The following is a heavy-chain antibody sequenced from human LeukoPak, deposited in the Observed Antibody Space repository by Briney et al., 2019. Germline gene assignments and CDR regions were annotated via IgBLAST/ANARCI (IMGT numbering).Heavy chain of an antibody. J-gene: IGHJ6*03. Sequence: GGSLRLSCAASGFTFSSYAMSWVRQAPGKGLEWVSGISGSGGSTYYADSVKGRFTISRDNAKNSLYLQMNSLRAEDTAVYYCARARLGYCSSTSCYNPYYYYMDVWGKGTTVTISS. CDR1: GFTFSSYA. D-gene: IGHD2-2*02. CDR3: ARARLGYCSSTSCYNPYYYYMDV. V-gene: IGHV3-23*01. CDR2: ISGSGGST.